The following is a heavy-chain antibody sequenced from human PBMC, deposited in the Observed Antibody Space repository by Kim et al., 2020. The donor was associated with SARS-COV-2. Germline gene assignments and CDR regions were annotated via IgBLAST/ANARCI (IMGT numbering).Heavy chain of an antibody. Sequence: ASVKVSCKASGYTFTSNHMHWVRQAPGQWLEWMGMITPSDGITNYAQKFQGSVTMTRDTSTNTVYMELSGLRSEDTAVYYCARDREGDWTFDYWGQGTLVTVSS. CDR1: GYTFTSNH. CDR2: ITPSDGIT. CDR3: ARDREGDWTFDY. D-gene: IGHD2-21*02. V-gene: IGHV1-46*01. J-gene: IGHJ4*02.